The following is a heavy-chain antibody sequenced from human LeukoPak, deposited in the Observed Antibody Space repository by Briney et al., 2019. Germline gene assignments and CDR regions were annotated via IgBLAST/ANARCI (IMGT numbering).Heavy chain of an antibody. CDR3: AKNYYGSGSYYKGFDY. V-gene: IGHV3-23*01. Sequence: GGSLRLSCADSGVSFSNYAMSWVRQAPGKGLEGFSAISGSGGSTYSADSVKGRFTISRANYQNTLYLQMNSLRAEDTAVYYCAKNYYGSGSYYKGFDYWGQGTLVTVSS. CDR1: GVSFSNYA. CDR2: ISGSGGST. J-gene: IGHJ4*02. D-gene: IGHD3-10*01.